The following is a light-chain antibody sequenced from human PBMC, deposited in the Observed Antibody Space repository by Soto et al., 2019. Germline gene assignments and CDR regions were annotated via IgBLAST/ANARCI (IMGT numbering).Light chain of an antibody. CDR2: AAS. CDR1: QGIRDA. J-gene: IGKJ1*01. V-gene: IGKV1-17*01. CDR3: LQHNSYPLT. Sequence: DIQMTQSPSSLSASVGDRVTITCRASQGIRDALGWYQQKPGKAPKRLIYAASSLQSGVPSRFSGSGSGTEFTLTISSLQPEDFATYYCLQHNSYPLTFGQGTKVELK.